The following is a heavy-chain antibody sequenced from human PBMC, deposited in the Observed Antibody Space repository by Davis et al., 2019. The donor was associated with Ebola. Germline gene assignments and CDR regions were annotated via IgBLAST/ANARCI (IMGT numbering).Heavy chain of an antibody. V-gene: IGHV3-30-3*01. CDR1: GFTFSSYA. J-gene: IGHJ4*02. Sequence: GESLKISCAASGFTFSSYAMHWVRQAPGKGLEWVAVISYDGSNKYYADSVKGRFTISRDNSKNTLYLQMNSLRAEDTAVYYCARDPGIGVAATNADYWGQGTLVTVYS. CDR2: ISYDGSNK. CDR3: ARDPGIGVAATNADY. D-gene: IGHD2-15*01.